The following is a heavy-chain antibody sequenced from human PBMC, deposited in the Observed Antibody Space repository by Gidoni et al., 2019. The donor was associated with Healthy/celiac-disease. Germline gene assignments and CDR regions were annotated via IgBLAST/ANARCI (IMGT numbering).Heavy chain of an antibody. D-gene: IGHD6-13*01. Sequence: EVQLLESGGGLVQPGGSLSLSCAASGFTFSSYAMSWVRQAPGKGLEWVSAISGSGGSTYYADSVKGRFTISRDNSENTLYLQMNSLRAEDTAVYYCAKYGWAAAGSFDYWGQGTLVTVTS. CDR2: ISGSGGST. CDR3: AKYGWAAAGSFDY. V-gene: IGHV3-23*01. CDR1: GFTFSSYA. J-gene: IGHJ4*02.